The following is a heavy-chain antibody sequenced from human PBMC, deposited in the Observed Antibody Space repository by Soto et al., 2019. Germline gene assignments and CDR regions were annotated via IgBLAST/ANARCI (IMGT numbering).Heavy chain of an antibody. CDR1: GFTFSDYS. Sequence: DVQLLESGGGLVKPGGSLRLSCETSGFTFSDYSMSWVRQAPGEGLEWVSFISSSSSSIYNAESVEGRFSVSRDNARNLMYLEMISLSVEDTAIYYFAKDGGSVDGFDYWGQGTLVAVSS. D-gene: IGHD3-10*01. CDR3: AKDGGSVDGFDY. V-gene: IGHV3-21*01. CDR2: ISSSSSSI. J-gene: IGHJ4*02.